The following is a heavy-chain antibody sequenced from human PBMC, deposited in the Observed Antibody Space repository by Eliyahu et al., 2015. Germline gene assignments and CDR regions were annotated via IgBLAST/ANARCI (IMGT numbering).Heavy chain of an antibody. J-gene: IGHJ6*02. CDR2: ISAYNGNT. CDR1: GYTFTSXG. Sequence: QVQLVQSGAEVKKPGASVKVSCKASGYTFTSXGXSWVRQAPGQGLEWMGWISAYNGNTNYAQKLQGRVTMTTDTSTSTAYMELRSLRSDDTAVYYCARDCSSTSCYSHDYYYYGMDVWGQGTTVTVSS. D-gene: IGHD2-2*01. V-gene: IGHV1-18*01. CDR3: ARDCSSTSCYSHDYYYYGMDV.